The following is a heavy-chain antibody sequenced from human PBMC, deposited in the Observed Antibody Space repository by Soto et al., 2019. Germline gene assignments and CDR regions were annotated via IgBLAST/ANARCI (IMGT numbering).Heavy chain of an antibody. CDR2: ISSSSSTI. Sequence: GGSLRLSCAASGFTFSSYSMNWVRQAPGKGLEWVSYISSSSSTIYYADSVKGRFTISRDNSKNSLYLQMNSLRDEDTAVYYCARVLRFLEWSSFGYWGQGTLVTVSS. CDR1: GFTFSSYS. CDR3: ARVLRFLEWSSFGY. D-gene: IGHD3-3*01. V-gene: IGHV3-48*02. J-gene: IGHJ4*02.